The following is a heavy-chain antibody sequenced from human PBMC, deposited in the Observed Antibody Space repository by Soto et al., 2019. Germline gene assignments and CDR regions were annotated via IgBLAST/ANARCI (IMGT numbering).Heavy chain of an antibody. Sequence: PGWSLRLACASSVFTFSGNWMHWVRQAPGKGLLWVSRINPDGSNTDYADSVKGRFTISRDNAKNTLYLQMNSLRAEDTAVYYCAGGIWNDNAYWGQGTLVTVSS. V-gene: IGHV3-74*01. D-gene: IGHD1-1*01. CDR2: INPDGSNT. CDR3: AGGIWNDNAY. J-gene: IGHJ4*02. CDR1: VFTFSGNW.